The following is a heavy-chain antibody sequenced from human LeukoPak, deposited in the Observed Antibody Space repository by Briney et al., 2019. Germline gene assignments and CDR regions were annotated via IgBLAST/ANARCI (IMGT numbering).Heavy chain of an antibody. J-gene: IGHJ4*02. Sequence: PGGSLRLSCAASGFTFSSYEMNWVRQAPGKGLEWVSYISGSGSTIYYADSVKGRFTISRDNSKNTLYLQMNTLRAEDTAVYYCAKGSGGSGSYSKYYFDYWGQGTLVTVSS. D-gene: IGHD3-10*01. CDR3: AKGSGGSGSYSKYYFDY. CDR1: GFTFSSYE. CDR2: ISGSGSTI. V-gene: IGHV3-48*03.